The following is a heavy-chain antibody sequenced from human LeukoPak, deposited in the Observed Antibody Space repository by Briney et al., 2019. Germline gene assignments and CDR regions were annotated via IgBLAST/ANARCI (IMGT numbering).Heavy chain of an antibody. CDR2: IRQDGGAK. J-gene: IGHJ4*02. V-gene: IGHV3-7*04. CDR1: GFILNDFW. D-gene: IGHD6-13*01. CDR3: VRGDSRDY. Sequence: GGSLRLSCTASGFILNDFWMGWVRQAPGEGLEWVANIRQDGGAKNYVDSVKGRLTISRDNAKNSLYLQVNSLRAEDTAVYYCVRGDSRDYWGQGTLVTVSS.